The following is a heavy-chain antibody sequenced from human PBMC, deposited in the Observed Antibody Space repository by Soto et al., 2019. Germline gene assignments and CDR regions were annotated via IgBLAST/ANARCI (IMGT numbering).Heavy chain of an antibody. J-gene: IGHJ4*02. V-gene: IGHV3-21*01. CDR2: ISSSSSYI. CDR1: GFTFSSYS. CDR3: ARDGSGSNPSRYYFDY. D-gene: IGHD3-10*01. Sequence: GGSLRLSCAASGFTFSSYSMNWVRQAPGKGLEWVSSISSSSSYIYYADSVKGRFTISRDKAKNSLYLQMNSLRAEDTAVYYCARDGSGSNPSRYYFDYWGQGTLVTVSS.